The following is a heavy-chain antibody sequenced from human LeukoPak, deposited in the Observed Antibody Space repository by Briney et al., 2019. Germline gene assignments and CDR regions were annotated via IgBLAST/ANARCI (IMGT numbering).Heavy chain of an antibody. J-gene: IGHJ5*02. CDR3: ARHGPTGLLYVEA. CDR2: IYYSGST. D-gene: IGHD3-3*01. Sequence: SETLSLTCTVSGGSISSGGYYWSWIRQHSGKGLEWIGYIYYSGSTYYNPSLKSRVTISVDTSKNQFSLKLSSVTAADTAVYYCARHGPTGLLYVEAWGQGTLVTVSS. CDR1: GGSISSGGYY. V-gene: IGHV4-31*03.